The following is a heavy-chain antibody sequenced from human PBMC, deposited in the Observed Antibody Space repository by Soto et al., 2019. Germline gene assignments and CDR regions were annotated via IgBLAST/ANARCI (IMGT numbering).Heavy chain of an antibody. CDR3: ATTVPAAADFEY. V-gene: IGHV1-46*01. J-gene: IGHJ4*02. CDR2: INPSGGST. CDR1: GYTFTSYY. D-gene: IGHD2-2*01. Sequence: ASVKISCKASGYTFTSYYMHWVRQAPGQGLEWMGIINPSGGSTSYAQKFQGRVTMTRDTSTSTVYMELSSLRSEDTAVYYCATTVPAAADFEYWGQGTLVTVS.